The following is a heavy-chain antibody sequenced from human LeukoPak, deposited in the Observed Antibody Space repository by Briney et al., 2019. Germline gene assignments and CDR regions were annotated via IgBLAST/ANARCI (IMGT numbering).Heavy chain of an antibody. CDR1: GFTFRNYA. Sequence: PGGSLRLSCATSGFTFRNYAMNWVRQSPGKGLEWVSGIDGDGSPIYIADSVKGRFTISRDNAKNSLYLQMNSLRAEDTAVYYCARAPREWLLGYYFDYWGQGTLVTVSS. D-gene: IGHD3-3*01. CDR3: ARAPREWLLGYYFDY. J-gene: IGHJ4*02. CDR2: IDGDGSPI. V-gene: IGHV3-21*01.